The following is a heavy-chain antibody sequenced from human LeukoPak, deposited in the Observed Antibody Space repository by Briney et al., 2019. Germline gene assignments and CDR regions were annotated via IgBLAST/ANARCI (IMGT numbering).Heavy chain of an antibody. D-gene: IGHD2-2*02. Sequence: GGSLRLSCAASGFTFSTYSMNWVRQAPGEGLEWVSYISTGGSTIYYADSAKGRFTISRDNAKNSLYLQMNSLRAEDTAVYYCARDFRYSFDYWGQGTLVTVSS. CDR2: ISTGGSTI. J-gene: IGHJ4*02. V-gene: IGHV3-48*01. CDR1: GFTFSTYS. CDR3: ARDFRYSFDY.